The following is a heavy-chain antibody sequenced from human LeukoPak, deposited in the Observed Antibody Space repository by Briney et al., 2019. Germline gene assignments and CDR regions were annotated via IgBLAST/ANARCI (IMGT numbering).Heavy chain of an antibody. CDR1: VFTFSNYA. V-gene: IGHV3-23*01. D-gene: IGHD2-15*01. CDR2: INGNGGST. Sequence: GRSLRLSCAASVFTFSNYAMSWVRQAPGKGLEWVSSINGNGGSTYYADSVKGRFTISRDNSKNTLYLQMNSLRAEDTAIYYCAKIGGSVVYWGQGTLVTVSS. J-gene: IGHJ4*02. CDR3: AKIGGSVVY.